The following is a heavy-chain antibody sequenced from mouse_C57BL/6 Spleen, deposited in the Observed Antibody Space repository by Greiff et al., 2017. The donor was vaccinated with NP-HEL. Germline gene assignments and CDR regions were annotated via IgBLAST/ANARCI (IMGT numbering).Heavy chain of an antibody. CDR2: ISSGSSTI. V-gene: IGHV5-17*01. CDR3: ARGEGWYFDV. CDR1: GFTFSDYG. Sequence: EVNVVESGGGLVKPGGSLKLSCAASGFTFSDYGMHWVRQAPEKGLEWVAYISSGSSTIYYADTVKGRFTISRDNAKNTLFLQMTRLRSEDTAMYYCARGEGWYFDVWGTGTTVTVSS. J-gene: IGHJ1*03.